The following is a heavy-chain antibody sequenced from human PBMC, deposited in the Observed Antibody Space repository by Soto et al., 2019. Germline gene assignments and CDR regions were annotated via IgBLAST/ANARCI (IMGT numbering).Heavy chain of an antibody. J-gene: IGHJ4*02. Sequence: LRLSCAASGFTFSSYGMHWVRQAPGKGLEWVAVIWYDGNNKYYADSVKGRFTISRDNSNNTLYVQMTSLRAEDTAVYYCARGLHPLFDYWGQGTLVTVSS. CDR1: GFTFSSYG. V-gene: IGHV3-33*01. CDR2: IWYDGNNK. CDR3: ARGLHPLFDY.